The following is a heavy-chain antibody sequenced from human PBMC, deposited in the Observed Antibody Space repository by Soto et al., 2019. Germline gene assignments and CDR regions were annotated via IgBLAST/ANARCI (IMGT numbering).Heavy chain of an antibody. J-gene: IGHJ6*02. Sequence: PSETLSLTCTVSGGSISSYYWSWIRQPPGKGLEWIGYIYYSGSTNYNPSLKSRVTISVDTSKNQFSLKLSSVTAADTAVYYCARLVKDYYGSGSYYNVIDATRGPMDVWGQGTTVT. CDR3: ARLVKDYYGSGSYYNVIDATRGPMDV. CDR1: GGSISSYY. CDR2: IYYSGST. D-gene: IGHD3-10*01. V-gene: IGHV4-59*08.